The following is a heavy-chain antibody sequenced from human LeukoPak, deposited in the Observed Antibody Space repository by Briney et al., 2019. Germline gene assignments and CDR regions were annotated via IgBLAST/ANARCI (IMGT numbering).Heavy chain of an antibody. Sequence: SVKVSCKASGYTFTSYGISWVRQAPGQGLEWMGRIIPILGIANYAQKFQGRVTITADKSTSTAYMELSSLRSEDTAVYYCASVGYGDYHAFDIWGQGTMVTVSS. CDR1: GYTFTSYG. CDR3: ASVGYGDYHAFDI. D-gene: IGHD4-17*01. V-gene: IGHV1-69*04. CDR2: IIPILGIA. J-gene: IGHJ3*02.